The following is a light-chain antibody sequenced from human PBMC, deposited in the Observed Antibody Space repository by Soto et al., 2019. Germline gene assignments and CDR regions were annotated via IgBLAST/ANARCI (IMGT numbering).Light chain of an antibody. J-gene: IGKJ2*01. CDR2: GAS. CDR3: HQYGSSPYT. CDR1: QSVSSSY. V-gene: IGKV3-20*01. Sequence: EIVLTQSPGTLSLSPGERATLSCRASQSVSSSYLAWYQQKPGQAPRLIISGASSRATGIPDRFSGSGSGTDFTLTINRLELEDFAVYYCHQYGSSPYTFGQGTKLEI.